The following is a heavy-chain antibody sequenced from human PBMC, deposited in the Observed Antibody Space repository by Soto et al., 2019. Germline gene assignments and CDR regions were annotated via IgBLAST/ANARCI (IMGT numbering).Heavy chain of an antibody. D-gene: IGHD2-2*01. CDR1: GFTFTSSA. V-gene: IGHV1-58*01. Sequence: SVKVSCKASGFTFTSSAVQWVRQARGQRLEWIGWIVVGSGNTNYAQKFQERVTITRDMSTSTAYMELSSLRSEDTAVYYCARNVYCSSTSCYGMDVWGQGTTVTVSS. CDR2: IVVGSGNT. CDR3: ARNVYCSSTSCYGMDV. J-gene: IGHJ6*02.